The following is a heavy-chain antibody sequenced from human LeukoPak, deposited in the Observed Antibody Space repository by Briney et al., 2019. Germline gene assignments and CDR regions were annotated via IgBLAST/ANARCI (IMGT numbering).Heavy chain of an antibody. Sequence: SETLSLTCTVSGGSISSYYWSWIRQPPGKGLEWIGYIYCSGSTNYNPSLKSRVTISVDTSKNQFSLKLSSVTAADTAVYYCARAGPGQQLLIDYWGQGTLVTVSS. V-gene: IGHV4-59*01. CDR1: GGSISSYY. D-gene: IGHD6-13*01. J-gene: IGHJ4*02. CDR3: ARAGPGQQLLIDY. CDR2: IYCSGST.